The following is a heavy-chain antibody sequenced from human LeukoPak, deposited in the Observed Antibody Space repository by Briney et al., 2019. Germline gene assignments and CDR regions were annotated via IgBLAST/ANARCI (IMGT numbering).Heavy chain of an antibody. D-gene: IGHD6-13*01. CDR1: GYTFTGYY. J-gene: IGHJ4*02. CDR2: INPNSGGT. Sequence: VASVKVSCKASGYTFTGYYMHWVRQAPGQGLEWMGWINPNSGGTNYAQKFQGRVTMTRDTSISTAYMELSRLRSDDTAVYYCARATYSSSWVDYWGQGTLVTVSS. CDR3: ARATYSSSWVDY. V-gene: IGHV1-2*02.